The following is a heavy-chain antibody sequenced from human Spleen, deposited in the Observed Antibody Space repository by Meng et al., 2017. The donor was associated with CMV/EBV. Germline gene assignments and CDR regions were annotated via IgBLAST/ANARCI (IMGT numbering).Heavy chain of an antibody. D-gene: IGHD3-3*01. CDR3: ARVRDDHTIFGVAPTFDY. Sequence: GESLKISCAASGFTFSSYAMSWVRQAAGKGLEWVSNISGSGGSTYSADSVKGRFTISRDNSKNTLFLQMNILRAEDTAVYYCARVRDDHTIFGVAPTFDYWGQGTLVTVSS. J-gene: IGHJ4*02. CDR1: GFTFSSYA. CDR2: ISGSGGST. V-gene: IGHV3-23*01.